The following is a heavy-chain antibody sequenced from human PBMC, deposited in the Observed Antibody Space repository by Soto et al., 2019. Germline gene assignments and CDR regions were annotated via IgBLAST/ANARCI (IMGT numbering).Heavy chain of an antibody. J-gene: IGHJ4*02. CDR2: TYYRSKWYN. CDR3: ARDRYANTYFDY. V-gene: IGHV6-1*01. Sequence: SQTLSLTCAISGDSVSSNSAAWNWIRQSPSRGLEWLGRTYYRSKWYNDYAVSVKSRITINPDTSRNQFSLQLNSMTPEDTAVYFCARDRYANTYFDYWGQGTLVTVSS. D-gene: IGHD1-1*01. CDR1: GDSVSSNSAA.